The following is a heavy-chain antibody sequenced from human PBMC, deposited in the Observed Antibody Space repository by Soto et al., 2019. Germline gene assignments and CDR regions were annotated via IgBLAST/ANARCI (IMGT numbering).Heavy chain of an antibody. CDR1: GFTFSDHY. D-gene: IGHD6-19*01. J-gene: IGHJ4*02. Sequence: GGSLRLSCAASGFTFSDHYMDWVRQAPGKGLEWVGRTRNKANSYTTEYAASVKGRFTISRDDSKNSLYLQMNSLKTEDTAVYYCARVAVPGYYFDYWGQGALVTVSS. CDR3: ARVAVPGYYFDY. CDR2: TRNKANSYTT. V-gene: IGHV3-72*01.